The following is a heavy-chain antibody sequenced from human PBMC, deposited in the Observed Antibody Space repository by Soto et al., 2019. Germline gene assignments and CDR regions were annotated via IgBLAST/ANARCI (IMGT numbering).Heavy chain of an antibody. CDR2: ISSSGSTI. CDR3: ARGVKLLRTEKTIDYDFCSGAFDY. J-gene: IGHJ4*02. V-gene: IGHV3-48*03. CDR1: GFTFSSYE. Sequence: PGGSLRLSCAASGFTFSSYEMNWVRQAPGKGLEWVSYISSSGSTIYYADSVKGRFTISRDNAKNSLYLQMNSLRAEDTAVYYCARGVKLLRTEKTIDYDFCSGAFDYWGQGTLVTVSS. D-gene: IGHD3-3*01.